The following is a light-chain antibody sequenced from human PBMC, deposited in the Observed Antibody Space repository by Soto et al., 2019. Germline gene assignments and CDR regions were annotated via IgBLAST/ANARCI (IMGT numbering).Light chain of an antibody. Sequence: EIVLTQSPATLSLSPGERATLSCRASQSVSSYLAWYQQKPGQAHRLLIYDAYNRATGIPARFSGSGSGTDFTLTIRSLEPEEFAVYYCKQRSNWPPTFGQGTRLEIK. J-gene: IGKJ5*01. V-gene: IGKV3-11*01. CDR3: KQRSNWPPT. CDR2: DAY. CDR1: QSVSSY.